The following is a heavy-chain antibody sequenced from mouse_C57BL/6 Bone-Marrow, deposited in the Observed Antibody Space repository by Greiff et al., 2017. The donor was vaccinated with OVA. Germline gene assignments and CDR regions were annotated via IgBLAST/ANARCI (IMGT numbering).Heavy chain of an antibody. V-gene: IGHV5-4*03. Sequence: EVKLVESGGGLVKPGGSLKLSCAASGFTFSSYAMSWVRQTPEKRLEWVATISDGGSYTYYPDNVKGRFTISRDNAKNNLYLQMSHLKSEDTAMYYCARPPLWLRRGGYFDYWGQGTTLTVSS. CDR3: ARPPLWLRRGGYFDY. CDR1: GFTFSSYA. J-gene: IGHJ2*01. CDR2: ISDGGSYT. D-gene: IGHD2-2*01.